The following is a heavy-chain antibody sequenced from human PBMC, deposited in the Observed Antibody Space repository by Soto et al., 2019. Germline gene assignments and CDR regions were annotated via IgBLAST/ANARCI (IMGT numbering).Heavy chain of an antibody. CDR1: GYSFTSYW. Sequence: PGESLNISCKGSGYSFTSYWIIWVLQMPGKGLEGMGRIDPSDSYTNYSPSFQGHVTISADKSISTAYLQWSSLKASDTAMYYCARHERLYSSSWYDYYYGMDVWGQGTTVTVSS. CDR3: ARHERLYSSSWYDYYYGMDV. V-gene: IGHV5-10-1*01. J-gene: IGHJ6*01. CDR2: IDPSDSYT. D-gene: IGHD6-13*01.